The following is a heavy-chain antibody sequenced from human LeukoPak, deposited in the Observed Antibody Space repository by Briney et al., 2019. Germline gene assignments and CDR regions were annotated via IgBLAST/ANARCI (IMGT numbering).Heavy chain of an antibody. D-gene: IGHD4-17*01. Sequence: KPSQTLSLTCTVSGGSINSGGYYWSWIRQHPGKGLEWIGYIYYSGSTYYNPSLKSRVTISLDTSRTRFSPNLSSVTAADTAVYYCARMSETRNDYGDSYYFDYWGQGTLVTVSS. CDR2: IYYSGST. J-gene: IGHJ4*02. V-gene: IGHV4-31*03. CDR3: ARMSETRNDYGDSYYFDY. CDR1: GGSINSGGYY.